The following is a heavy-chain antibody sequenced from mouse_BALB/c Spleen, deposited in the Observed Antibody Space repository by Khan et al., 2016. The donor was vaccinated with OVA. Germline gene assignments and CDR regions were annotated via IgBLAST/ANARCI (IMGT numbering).Heavy chain of an antibody. CDR2: ISYSGNT. CDR1: GYSITSDYA. D-gene: IGHD2-3*01. V-gene: IGHV3-2*02. J-gene: IGHJ2*02. CDR3: AWFDGEDFDY. Sequence: EVQLQESGPGLVKPSQSLSLTCTVTGYSITSDYAWNWIRQFPGNKLEWMGFISYSGNTKYNPSLKSRISITRDTSRNQFFLQLNSVTTEDTATYYCAWFDGEDFDYWGQGTFVTVS.